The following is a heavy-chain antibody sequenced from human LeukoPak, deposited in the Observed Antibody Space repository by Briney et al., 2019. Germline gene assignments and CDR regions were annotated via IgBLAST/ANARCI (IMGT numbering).Heavy chain of an antibody. J-gene: IGHJ4*02. V-gene: IGHV1-69*06. CDR1: GGTFSSYA. D-gene: IGHD3-22*01. CDR2: IIPIFGTA. Sequence: GASVKVSCKASGGTFSSYAISWVRQAPGQGLEWMGGIIPIFGTANYAQKFQGRVTITADKSTSTAYMELSSLRSEDTAVYYCARGTPYYYDSSGYYTHFDYWGQGTLVTVSS. CDR3: ARGTPYYYDSSGYYTHFDY.